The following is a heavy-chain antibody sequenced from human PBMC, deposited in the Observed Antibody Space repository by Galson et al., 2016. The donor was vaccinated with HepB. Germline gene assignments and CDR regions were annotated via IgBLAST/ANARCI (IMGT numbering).Heavy chain of an antibody. V-gene: IGHV6-1*01. D-gene: IGHD2-15*01. CDR3: ARVRCSSFRCQNWFDP. CDR1: GDSVSSNSAA. J-gene: IGHJ5*02. Sequence: CAISGDSVSSNSAAWTWIRQSPLRGLEWLGRTYYRSKWSNDYEVSVTSRITIPPDTAKNQYSLQLNTMTPEDTAVYYCARVRCSSFRCQNWFDPWGQGTLVTVSS. CDR2: TYYRSKWSN.